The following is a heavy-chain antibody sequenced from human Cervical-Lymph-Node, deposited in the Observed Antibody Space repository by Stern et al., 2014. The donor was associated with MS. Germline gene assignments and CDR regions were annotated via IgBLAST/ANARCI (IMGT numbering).Heavy chain of an antibody. J-gene: IGHJ4*02. CDR3: AKGRPGDYYDSSGYFF. Sequence: EMQLVESGGGLVQPGGSLRLSCEASGFTFSIYAMAWVRQAPGKGLEWVSSVSDDGLRTNYADSVKGRFTISRDNSENTLFLEMSSLRAEDTAVYYCAKGRPGDYYDSSGYFFWGQGDLVTVSS. V-gene: IGHV3-23*04. D-gene: IGHD3-22*01. CDR1: GFTFSIYA. CDR2: VSDDGLRT.